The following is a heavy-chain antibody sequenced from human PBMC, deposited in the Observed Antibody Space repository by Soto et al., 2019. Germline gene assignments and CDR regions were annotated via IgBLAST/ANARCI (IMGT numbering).Heavy chain of an antibody. Sequence: GGSLRLSCAASGFTFSSYAMSWVRQAPGKGLEWVSTISSGNTIYYADSVKGRFTISRDNSKNTLYLQMSSLRAEDTAVYYCARVSSDFWSGYPDSMDVWGQGTTVTVSS. CDR1: GFTFSSYA. CDR3: ARVSSDFWSGYPDSMDV. V-gene: IGHV3-23*01. D-gene: IGHD3-3*01. J-gene: IGHJ6*02. CDR2: ISSGNTI.